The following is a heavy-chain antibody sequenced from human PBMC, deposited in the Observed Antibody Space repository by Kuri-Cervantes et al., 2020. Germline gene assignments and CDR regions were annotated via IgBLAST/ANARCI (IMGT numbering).Heavy chain of an antibody. CDR3: AHGLQAWLASDN. CDR2: INPNSGGT. CDR1: GYTFTGYY. V-gene: IGHV1-2*02. Sequence: ALVKVSCKASGYTFTGYYMHWVRQAPGQGLEWMGWINPNSGGTNYAQKFQGRLTITKDTSKNQVVLIMTNMDPVDTATYYCAHGLQAWLASDNWGQGILVTVSS. J-gene: IGHJ4*02. D-gene: IGHD6-19*01.